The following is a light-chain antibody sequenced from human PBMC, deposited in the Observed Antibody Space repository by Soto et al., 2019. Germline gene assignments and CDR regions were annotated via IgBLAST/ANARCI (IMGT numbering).Light chain of an antibody. CDR1: QDISDY. V-gene: IGKV1-33*01. Sequence: DVQMTQSPSSLSASVGDRVTITCQASQDISDYLNWYQQKPGKAPKLLIYDVSKLEAGVPSRFSGRGSGTDFTFTISSLQPEDIATYYCQQYDNVPLTFGGGTKVEIK. CDR2: DVS. J-gene: IGKJ4*01. CDR3: QQYDNVPLT.